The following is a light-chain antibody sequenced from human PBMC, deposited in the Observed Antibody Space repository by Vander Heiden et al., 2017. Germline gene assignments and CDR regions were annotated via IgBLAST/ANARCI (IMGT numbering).Light chain of an antibody. Sequence: EIVLTQSPGTLSLSPGERATISCRASQSVSNAYLAWYSQKPGQAPSLLIYATSARATGIPDRFSGSGSGTDFTLTVSRLEPEDFAVYYCQQYGASPLTFGPGTRVDIK. J-gene: IGKJ3*01. V-gene: IGKV3-20*01. CDR2: ATS. CDR1: QSVSNAY. CDR3: QQYGASPLT.